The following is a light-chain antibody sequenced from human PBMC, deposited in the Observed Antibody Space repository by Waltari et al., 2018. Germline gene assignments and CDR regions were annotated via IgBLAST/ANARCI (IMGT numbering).Light chain of an antibody. V-gene: IGLV4-69*01. J-gene: IGLJ3*02. CDR2: VNSDGSH. CDR1: SGHSSNI. Sequence: QLVLTQSPSASASLGASVKLTCTLSSGHSSNIIAWLQQQPGKGPRYLMQVNSDGSHRKGDEDPDRFSGSSSWGWRYLTISRLQAEDEADYYCEAGGHGTWVFGGGTKLTVL. CDR3: EAGGHGTWV.